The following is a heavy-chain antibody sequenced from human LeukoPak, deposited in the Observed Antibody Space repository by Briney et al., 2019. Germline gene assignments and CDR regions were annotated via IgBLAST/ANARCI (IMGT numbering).Heavy chain of an antibody. V-gene: IGHV3-74*01. D-gene: IGHD4-17*01. CDR3: ARVYDYGDCFDY. CDR1: GFTFSSYW. J-gene: IGHJ4*02. Sequence: GGSLRLSCAASGFTFSSYWMHWVRQAPGKGLVWVSRINSDGSSTSYADSVKGRFTISRDNAKNTLYLQMNSLRAEDTAVYYCARVYDYGDCFDYWGQGTLVTVSS. CDR2: INSDGSST.